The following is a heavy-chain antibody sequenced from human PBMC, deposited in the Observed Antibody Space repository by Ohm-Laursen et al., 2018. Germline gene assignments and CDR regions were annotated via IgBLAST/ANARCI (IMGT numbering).Heavy chain of an antibody. D-gene: IGHD2-15*01. J-gene: IGHJ6*02. CDR2: INRNSGNT. Sequence: ASVKVSCKASGDTFTSYDINWVRQATGQGLEWMGWINRNSGNTGYAQKFQGRVTMTRDTSISTAYMELSSLRSEDTAVYYCARGAVSACSGGSCYLLDVWGQGTTVTVSS. V-gene: IGHV1-8*01. CDR3: ARGAVSACSGGSCYLLDV. CDR1: GDTFTSYD.